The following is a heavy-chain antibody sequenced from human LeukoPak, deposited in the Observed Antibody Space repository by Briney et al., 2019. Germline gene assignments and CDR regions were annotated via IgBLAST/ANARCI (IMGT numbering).Heavy chain of an antibody. V-gene: IGHV3-21*01. CDR2: ISTSSSYI. Sequence: TGGSLRLSCAASGFTFSSYGMNWVRQAPGKGLEWVSSISTSSSYIYYADSVKGRFTISRHNAKNSLYLQLNSLRVEDTALYYCARVSAHAGIAVAASDYWGQGTLVTVSS. CDR1: GFTFSSYG. J-gene: IGHJ4*02. CDR3: ARVSAHAGIAVAASDY. D-gene: IGHD6-19*01.